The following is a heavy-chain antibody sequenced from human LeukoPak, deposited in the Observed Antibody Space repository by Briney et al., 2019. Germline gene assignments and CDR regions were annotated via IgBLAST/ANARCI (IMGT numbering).Heavy chain of an antibody. CDR2: MNPNSGNT. D-gene: IGHD3-3*01. CDR1: GYTFSIYA. J-gene: IGHJ6*03. V-gene: IGHV1-8*01. Sequence: ASVKVSCKSSGYTFSIYAINWVRQAPGEGLEWRGWMNPNSGNTGYAQKFQGRVTITRDTSISTAYMELSSLRSEDTAVYYCARGAGGTYYDFWSGYYPYYYYYMDVWGKGTTVTVSS. CDR3: ARGAGGTYYDFWSGYYPYYYYYMDV.